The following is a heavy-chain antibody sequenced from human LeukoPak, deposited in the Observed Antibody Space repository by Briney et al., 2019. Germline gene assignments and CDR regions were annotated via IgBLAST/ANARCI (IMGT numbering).Heavy chain of an antibody. J-gene: IGHJ5*02. CDR3: ARGNRRLGYYGSGSRLPYDS. V-gene: IGHV4-34*01. CDR1: GGSFSGYY. CDR2: IYHSGST. D-gene: IGHD3-10*01. Sequence: KPSETLSLTCAVYGGSFSGYYWSWIRQPPGKGLEWIGEIYHSGSTNYNPSLKSRVTISVDTSKNQFSLKLSSVTAADTAVYYCARGNRRLGYYGSGSRLPYDSWGQGTLVTVSS.